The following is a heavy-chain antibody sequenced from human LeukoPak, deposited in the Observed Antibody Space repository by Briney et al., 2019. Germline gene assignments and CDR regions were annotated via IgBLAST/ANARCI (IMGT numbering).Heavy chain of an antibody. J-gene: IGHJ6*03. CDR2: IRYDGSNK. CDR1: GFTFSSYG. D-gene: IGHD3-3*01. V-gene: IGHV3-30*02. Sequence: PGGSLRLSCAASGFTFSSYGMHWVRQAPGKGLEWVAFIRYDGSNKYYADSVKGRFTISRDNSKNTLHLQMNSLRAEDTAVYYCAKDGFLEWLFYYYYMDVWGKGTTVTVSS. CDR3: AKDGFLEWLFYYYYMDV.